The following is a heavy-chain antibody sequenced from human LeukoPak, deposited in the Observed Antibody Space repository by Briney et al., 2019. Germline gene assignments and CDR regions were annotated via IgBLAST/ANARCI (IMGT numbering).Heavy chain of an antibody. CDR3: AREKRGGIWFGELLKDYYYYYYMDV. Sequence: ASVKVSCKASGYTFTGYYMHWVRQAPGQGLEWMGWINPNSGGTNYAQKFQGRVTMTRDTSISTAYMELSRLRSDDTAVYYCAREKRGGIWFGELLKDYYYYYYMDVWGKGTTVTISS. CDR2: INPNSGGT. J-gene: IGHJ6*03. CDR1: GYTFTGYY. V-gene: IGHV1-2*02. D-gene: IGHD3-10*01.